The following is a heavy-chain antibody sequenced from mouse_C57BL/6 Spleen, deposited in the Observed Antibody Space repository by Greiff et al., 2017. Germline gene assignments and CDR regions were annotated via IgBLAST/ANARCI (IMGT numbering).Heavy chain of an antibody. Sequence: DVKLQESGPGLVKPSQSLSLTCSVTGYSITSGYYWNWLRQFPGNKLEWMGYISYDGSNNYNPSLKNRISITRDTSKNQFFLKLNSVTTEDTATYYCARGGYYYFDYWGQGTTLTVSS. CDR3: ARGGYYYFDY. CDR2: ISYDGSN. J-gene: IGHJ2*01. D-gene: IGHD2-3*01. V-gene: IGHV3-6*01. CDR1: GYSITSGYY.